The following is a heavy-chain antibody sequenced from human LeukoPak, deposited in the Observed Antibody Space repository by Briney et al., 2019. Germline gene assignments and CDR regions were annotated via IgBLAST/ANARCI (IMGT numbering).Heavy chain of an antibody. V-gene: IGHV4-34*01. CDR1: GGSFSGYY. J-gene: IGHJ5*02. Sequence: SETLSLTCAVYGGSFSGYYWSWIRQPPGKGLEWIGEINHSGSTNYNPSLKSRVTISVDTSKNQFSLKLSSVTVADTAVYYCARRGGSGSWYNWFDPWGQGTLVTVSS. CDR2: INHSGST. CDR3: ARRGGSGSWYNWFDP. D-gene: IGHD3-10*01.